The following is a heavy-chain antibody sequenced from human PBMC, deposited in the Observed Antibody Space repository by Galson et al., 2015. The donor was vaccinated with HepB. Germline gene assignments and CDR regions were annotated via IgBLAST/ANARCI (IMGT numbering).Heavy chain of an antibody. V-gene: IGHV3-74*01. D-gene: IGHD6-13*01. CDR3: ARTRGAAAGIFDN. CDR2: INSDGSYI. CDR1: GFTFSSYW. J-gene: IGHJ4*02. Sequence: SLRLSCAASGFTFSSYWMHWVRQVPGKGLVWVSRINSDGSYITCADSVKGRFTISRDNAKNTLYLQMNSPRAEDTALYYCARTRGAAAGIFDNWGQGSLVTVSS.